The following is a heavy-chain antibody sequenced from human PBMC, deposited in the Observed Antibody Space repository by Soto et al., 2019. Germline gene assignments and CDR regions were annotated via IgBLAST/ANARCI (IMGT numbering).Heavy chain of an antibody. D-gene: IGHD6-13*01. J-gene: IGHJ6*02. V-gene: IGHV3-15*01. Sequence: GGSLRLSCAASGFTFSSYAMTWVRQAPGKGLEWVAGIKGKTDGGTTDYAAPVKGRFTISRDDSKNTLYLQMNSLKTEDTAVYYCTTDYGYSSQRGYYYGMDVWGQGTTVTVSS. CDR2: IKGKTDGGTT. CDR1: GFTFSSYA. CDR3: TTDYGYSSQRGYYYGMDV.